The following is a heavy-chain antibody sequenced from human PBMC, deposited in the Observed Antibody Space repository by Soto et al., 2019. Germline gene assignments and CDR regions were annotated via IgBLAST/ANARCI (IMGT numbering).Heavy chain of an antibody. Sequence: GASVKVSCKASGYTFTGYYMHWVRQAPGQGLEWMGWINPNSGGTNYAQKFQGWVTMTRDTSISTAYIELSRLRSDDTAVYYCARGQYYDFWSVYYERPPGQAYYYYGMDVWGQGTTVTVSS. D-gene: IGHD3-3*01. CDR1: GYTFTGYY. CDR2: INPNSGGT. J-gene: IGHJ6*02. V-gene: IGHV1-2*04. CDR3: ARGQYYDFWSVYYERPPGQAYYYYGMDV.